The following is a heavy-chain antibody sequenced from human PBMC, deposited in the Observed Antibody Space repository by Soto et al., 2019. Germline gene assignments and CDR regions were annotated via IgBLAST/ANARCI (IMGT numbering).Heavy chain of an antibody. CDR3: TRSQLPIRFLEWLLLTYFDY. Sequence: KPGGSLRLTCTASGFTFGDYAMSWFRQAPGKGLEWVGFIRSKAYGGTTEYAASVKGRFTISRDDSKSIAYLQMNSLKTEDTAVYYCTRSQLPIRFLEWLLLTYFDYWGQGTLVTVSS. CDR1: GFTFGDYA. CDR2: IRSKAYGGTT. J-gene: IGHJ4*02. V-gene: IGHV3-49*05. D-gene: IGHD3-3*01.